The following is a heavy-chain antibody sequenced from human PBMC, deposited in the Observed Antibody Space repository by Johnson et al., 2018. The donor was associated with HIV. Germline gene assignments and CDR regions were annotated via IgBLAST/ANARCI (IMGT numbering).Heavy chain of an antibody. Sequence: QVQLVESGGDLVKPGGSLRLSCAASGFIFSDYCMSWIRQAPGKGLEWVSYISSSGDTTYYADSVKGRFTISRDIAENSLYLQMNSLRAEDTAVYYCARGPVFDIWGQGTMVTVSS. CDR3: ARGPVFDI. CDR2: ISSSGDTT. J-gene: IGHJ3*02. CDR1: GFIFSDYC. V-gene: IGHV3-11*04.